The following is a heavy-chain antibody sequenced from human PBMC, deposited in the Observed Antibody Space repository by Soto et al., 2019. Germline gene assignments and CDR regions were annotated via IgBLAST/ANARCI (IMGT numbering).Heavy chain of an antibody. V-gene: IGHV3-73*01. CDR1: GFTFSGSA. D-gene: IGHD1-7*01. J-gene: IGHJ5*02. CDR3: ARAGNRFRTTNWLDP. CDR2: IRSKANSYAT. Sequence: GGSLRLSCAASGFTFSGSAMHWVRQASGKGLEWVGRIRSKANSYATAYAASVKGRFTISRDDSRSIADLELHSLKADDTGVYFCARAGNRFRTTNWLDPWGQGTLVTVSS.